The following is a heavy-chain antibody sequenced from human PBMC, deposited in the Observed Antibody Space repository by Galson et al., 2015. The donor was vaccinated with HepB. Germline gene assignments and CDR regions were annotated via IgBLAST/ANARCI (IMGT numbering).Heavy chain of an antibody. J-gene: IGHJ6*03. Sequence: SLRLSCAASGFTFRAYTMNWVRQAPGKGLEWVSYISSSSTSKYFADSVKGRFSISRDNAKNSLYLQVSSLRVEDTAVYYCARLQWERGGVYYMDVWGKGTTVTVSS. CDR3: ARLQWERGGVYYMDV. V-gene: IGHV3-48*04. D-gene: IGHD1-26*01. CDR1: GFTFRAYT. CDR2: ISSSSTSK.